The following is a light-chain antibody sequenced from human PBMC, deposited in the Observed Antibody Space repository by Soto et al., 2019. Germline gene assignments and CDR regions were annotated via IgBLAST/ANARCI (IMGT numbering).Light chain of an antibody. CDR1: SSDVGGYNY. Sequence: QSVLTQPRSVSGSPGQSVTISCTGTSSDVGGYNYVSWYQQHPGKAPKLMIYDVSKRPSGVPDRFSGSKSGNTASLTISGLQAEDEADYYCCSNAGSYTVVFGGGTQLTVL. V-gene: IGLV2-11*01. J-gene: IGLJ2*01. CDR2: DVS. CDR3: CSNAGSYTVV.